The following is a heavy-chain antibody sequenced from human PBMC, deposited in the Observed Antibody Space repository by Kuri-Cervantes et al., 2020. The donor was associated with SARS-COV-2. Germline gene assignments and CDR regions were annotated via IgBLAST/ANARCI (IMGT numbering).Heavy chain of an antibody. CDR3: TNEGMGKPFDW. J-gene: IGHJ4*02. CDR2: ISGSGGST. CDR1: GFTFSSYA. Sequence: GESLKISCAASGFTFSSYAMSWVRQAPGKGLEWVSAISGSGGSTYYADPVKGRFTISRDNSKNTLYLQMNSLRAEDTALYYCTNEGMGKPFDWWGQGTLVTVSS. D-gene: IGHD7-27*01. V-gene: IGHV3-23*01.